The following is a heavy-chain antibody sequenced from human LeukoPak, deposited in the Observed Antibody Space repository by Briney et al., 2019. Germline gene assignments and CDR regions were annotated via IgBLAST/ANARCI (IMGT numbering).Heavy chain of an antibody. CDR3: ARDPYDSSGYYYYYYGMDV. J-gene: IGHJ6*02. CDR1: GRTFTSYG. D-gene: IGHD3-22*01. V-gene: IGHV1-18*01. Sequence: ASVKVSCKASGRTFTSYGISWVRQAPGQGLEWMGWISAYNGNTNYAQKLQGRVTMTTDTSTSTAYMELRSLRSDDTAVYYCARDPYDSSGYYYYYYGMDVWGQGTTVTVSS. CDR2: ISAYNGNT.